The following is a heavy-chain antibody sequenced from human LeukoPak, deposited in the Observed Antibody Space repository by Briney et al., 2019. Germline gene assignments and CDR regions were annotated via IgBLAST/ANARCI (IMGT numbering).Heavy chain of an antibody. V-gene: IGHV3-23*01. CDR2: ISGSGGST. Sequence: PGGSLRLSCAASGFTFSTYAMSWVRQAPGKGLEWVSAISGSGGSTYYADSVKGRFTISRDNSKNTLYLQMNSLRAEDTAVYYCAKAHQRWQWLGNNWFDPWGQGTLVTVSS. CDR3: AKAHQRWQWLGNNWFDP. D-gene: IGHD6-19*01. CDR1: GFTFSTYA. J-gene: IGHJ5*02.